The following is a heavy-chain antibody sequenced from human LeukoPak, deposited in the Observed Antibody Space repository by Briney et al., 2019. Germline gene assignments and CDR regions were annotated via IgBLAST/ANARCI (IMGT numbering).Heavy chain of an antibody. CDR3: ARVVVVVAATRSDAFDI. CDR1: GGSISSSNW. D-gene: IGHD2-15*01. V-gene: IGHV4-4*02. CDR2: IYHSGST. Sequence: PSETLSLTCAVSGGSISSSNWWRWVRQPPGKGLEWIGEIYHSGSTNYNPSLKSRVTISVDKSKNQFSLKLSSVTAADTAVYYCARVVVVVAATRSDAFDIWGQGTMVTVSS. J-gene: IGHJ3*02.